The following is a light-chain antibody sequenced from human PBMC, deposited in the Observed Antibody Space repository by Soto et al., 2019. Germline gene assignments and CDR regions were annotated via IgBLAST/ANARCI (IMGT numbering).Light chain of an antibody. CDR1: QSVSSSY. Sequence: EVVLTQSPGTLSLSPGEGATLSCRASQSVSSSYLAWYQQKAGQAPRLLIFGSSSRASGIPDRFSGSGSGTDFTLTISRLEPEDFAMYYCQQYGSSPLPFGGGTKVEIK. CDR2: GSS. CDR3: QQYGSSPLP. V-gene: IGKV3-20*01. J-gene: IGKJ4*01.